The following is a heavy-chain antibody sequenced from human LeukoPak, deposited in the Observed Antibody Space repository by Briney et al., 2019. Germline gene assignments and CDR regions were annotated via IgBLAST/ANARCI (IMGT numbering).Heavy chain of an antibody. CDR2: VHHSGSA. J-gene: IGHJ4*02. CDR1: GDSISNNTYY. D-gene: IGHD6-13*01. CDR3: ARDRSIYESSTWSRFDY. Sequence: PSETLSLTCTVSGDSISNNTYYWGWIRQSPGKGLEWIGEVHHSGSANYNPSLRSRVTISVDKSKNQFSLRLSSVTAADTAVYYCARDRSIYESSTWSRFDYWGQGTLVTVSS. V-gene: IGHV4-39*07.